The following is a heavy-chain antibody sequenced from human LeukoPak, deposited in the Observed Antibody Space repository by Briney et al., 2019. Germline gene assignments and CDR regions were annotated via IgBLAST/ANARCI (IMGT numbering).Heavy chain of an antibody. D-gene: IGHD5-24*01. CDR3: ARIRDGYNDAYDI. J-gene: IGHJ3*02. V-gene: IGHV1-46*01. CDR2: INPGGGNT. Sequence: ASVKVSCKASGYTFTDYYMHWVRQAPGQGLEWMGLINPGGGNTNYAQNFQGRVTMTRDTSTTTVYMELSSLRSEDTAIYYCARIRDGYNDAYDIWGQGTVVTVPS. CDR1: GYTFTDYY.